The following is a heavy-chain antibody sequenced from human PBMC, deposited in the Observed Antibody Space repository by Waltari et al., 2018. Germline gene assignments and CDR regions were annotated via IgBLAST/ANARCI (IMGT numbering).Heavy chain of an antibody. J-gene: IGHJ4*01. CDR3: ARGDYSSIWPFYFDY. CDR2: IKVGNGKT. V-gene: IGHV1-3*01. Sequence: QVQLVQSGAEVKKPGASVTVSCKASGYTFTAYAIHWVRQAPGQSLEWMGWIKVGNGKTEYSQRFQGRVTITTDTSANTAFMELSGLSSEDTAIYYCARGDYSSIWPFYFDYWGQGALVTVSS. CDR1: GYTFTAYA. D-gene: IGHD6-13*01.